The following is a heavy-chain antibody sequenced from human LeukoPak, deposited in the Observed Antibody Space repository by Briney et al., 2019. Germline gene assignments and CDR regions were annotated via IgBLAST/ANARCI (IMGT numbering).Heavy chain of an antibody. D-gene: IGHD5/OR15-5a*01. CDR1: GFYFSNAW. V-gene: IGHV3-15*01. CDR3: ITEAVYGLSAYFEY. Sequence: PGGSLRLSCAVSGFYFSNAWMTWVRQAPGKGLEWVGRIKRKNDGGTTDYAAPVKDRFTISRDDSKNTVYLQMYSLKTEDTAVYYCITEAVYGLSAYFEYWGQGTLVTVSS. CDR2: IKRKNDGGTT. J-gene: IGHJ4*02.